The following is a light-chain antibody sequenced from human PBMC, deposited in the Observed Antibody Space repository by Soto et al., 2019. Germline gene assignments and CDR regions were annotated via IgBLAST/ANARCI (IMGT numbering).Light chain of an antibody. Sequence: DIQLTQSPSFLSASVGDRVTITCRASQGISSYLAWYQQKPGKAPKLLIFAASTLQSGVPSRFSGSGYGTEFTLKISSLQPEDFASYYGQQFNSYPWTCGQGTKVEIK. J-gene: IGKJ1*01. CDR3: QQFNSYPWT. CDR2: AAS. CDR1: QGISSY. V-gene: IGKV1-9*01.